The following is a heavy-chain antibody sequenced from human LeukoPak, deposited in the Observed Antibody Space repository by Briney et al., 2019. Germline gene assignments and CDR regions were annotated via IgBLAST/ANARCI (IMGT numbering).Heavy chain of an antibody. J-gene: IGHJ4*02. CDR3: ARAPGDYYYDSSGYYYGFDY. CDR2: IYYSGST. CDR1: GGSISSYY. Sequence: SETLSLTCTVSGGSISSYYWRWIRQPPGKGLEWIGYIYYSGSTNYNPSLKSRVTISVDTSKNQFSLKLSSVTAADTAVYYCARAPGDYYYDSSGYYYGFDYWGQGTLVTVSS. D-gene: IGHD3-22*01. V-gene: IGHV4-59*01.